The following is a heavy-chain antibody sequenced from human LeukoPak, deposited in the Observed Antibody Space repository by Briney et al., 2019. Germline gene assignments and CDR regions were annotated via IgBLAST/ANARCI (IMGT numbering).Heavy chain of an antibody. J-gene: IGHJ6*02. CDR2: ISGNGGRT. D-gene: IGHD6-19*01. CDR1: GFTFSILD. Sequence: GGSLRLSCAASGFTFSILDMSWVRRAPGKGLEWVSGISGNGGRTYYADSVKGRFTISRDNSKNTLYLQMNSLRAEDTAVYYCAEGSDREQWLAPYYYYYYGMDVWGQGTTVTVSS. V-gene: IGHV3-23*01. CDR3: AEGSDREQWLAPYYYYYYGMDV.